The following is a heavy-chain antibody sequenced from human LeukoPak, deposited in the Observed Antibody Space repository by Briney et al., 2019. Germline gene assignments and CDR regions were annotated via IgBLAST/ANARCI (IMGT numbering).Heavy chain of an antibody. J-gene: IGHJ4*02. CDR1: GGSISSSSYY. V-gene: IGHV4-39*07. CDR3: ARGARGVIITAPFDY. CDR2: IYYSGST. D-gene: IGHD3-10*01. Sequence: SETLSLTCTVSGGSISSSSYYWGWIRQPPGKGLEWIGSIYYSGSTYYNPSLKSRVTTSVDTSKNQFSLKLSSVTAADTAVYYCARGARGVIITAPFDYWGQGTLVTVSS.